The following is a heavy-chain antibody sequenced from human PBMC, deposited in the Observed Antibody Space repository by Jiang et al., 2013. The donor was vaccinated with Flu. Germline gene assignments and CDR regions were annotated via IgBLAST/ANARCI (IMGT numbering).Heavy chain of an antibody. CDR3: ARDETPKTGKPSLSGXY. CDR2: ISYDGSNK. D-gene: IGHD1-1*01. CDR1: GFTFSSYA. V-gene: IGHV3-30-3*01. Sequence: VQLLESGGGVVQPGRSLRLSCAASGFTFSSYAMRWVRQAPGKGLEWVAVISYDGSNKYYADSVKGRFTISRDNSKNTLYLQMNSLRAEDTAVYYCARDETPKTGKPSLSGXYWGQGTLVTVSS. J-gene: IGHJ4*02.